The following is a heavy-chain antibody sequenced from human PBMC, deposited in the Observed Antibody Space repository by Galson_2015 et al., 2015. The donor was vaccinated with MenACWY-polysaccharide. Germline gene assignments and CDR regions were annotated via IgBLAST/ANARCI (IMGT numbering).Heavy chain of an antibody. V-gene: IGHV3-30-3*01. Sequence: SLRLSCAASGFTFSRYAMHWVRQAPGKGLEWVAVISYDATNKYYAESVKGRFTISRDNAKNSLFLEMNSLRVEDTAVYFCARFYDFWSGYYVDYWGQGTVVTVSS. CDR3: ARFYDFWSGYYVDY. CDR1: GFTFSRYA. D-gene: IGHD3-3*01. CDR2: ISYDATNK. J-gene: IGHJ4*02.